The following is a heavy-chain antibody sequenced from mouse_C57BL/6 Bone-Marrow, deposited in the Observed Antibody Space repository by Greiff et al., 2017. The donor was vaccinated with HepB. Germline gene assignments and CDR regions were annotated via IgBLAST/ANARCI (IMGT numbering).Heavy chain of an antibody. V-gene: IGHV2-6-1*01. Sequence: VKVVESGPGLVAPSQSLSITCTVSGFSLTSYGVHWVRQPPGKGLEWLVVIWSDGSTTYNSALKSRLSISKDNSKSQVVLKMNSLQTDDTAMYYCARHGGSSGSWFAYWGQGTLVTVSA. CDR3: ARHGGSSGSWFAY. CDR1: GFSLTSYG. CDR2: IWSDGST. D-gene: IGHD3-2*02. J-gene: IGHJ3*01.